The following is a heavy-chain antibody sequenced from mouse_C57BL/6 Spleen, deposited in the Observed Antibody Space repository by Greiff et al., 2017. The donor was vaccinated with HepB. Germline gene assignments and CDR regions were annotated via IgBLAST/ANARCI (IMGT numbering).Heavy chain of an antibody. CDR3: ARGGEAGTFSY. CDR2: ISDGGSYT. CDR1: GFTFSSYD. J-gene: IGHJ3*01. Sequence: EVMLVESGGGLVKPGGSLKLSCAASGFTFSSYDMSWVRQTPEKRLEWVATISDGGSYTYYPENVKGSFTISRDNAKNNRYLQMSHLKSEDTAMYYCARGGEAGTFSYWGQGTLVTVSA. D-gene: IGHD1-1*02. V-gene: IGHV5-4*03.